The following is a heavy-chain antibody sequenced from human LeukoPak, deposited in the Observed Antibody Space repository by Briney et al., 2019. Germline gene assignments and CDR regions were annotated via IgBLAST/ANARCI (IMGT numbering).Heavy chain of an antibody. CDR3: ARGGRYYDSSGYSGSIDY. V-gene: IGHV1-2*06. Sequence: ASVKVSCKASGYTFTGYYMHWVRQAPGQGLEWMGRINPNSGGTNYAQKFQGRVTMTRDTSISTAYMELSRLRSDDTAVYYCARGGRYYDSSGYSGSIDYWGQGTLVTVPS. D-gene: IGHD3-22*01. CDR1: GYTFTGYY. CDR2: INPNSGGT. J-gene: IGHJ4*02.